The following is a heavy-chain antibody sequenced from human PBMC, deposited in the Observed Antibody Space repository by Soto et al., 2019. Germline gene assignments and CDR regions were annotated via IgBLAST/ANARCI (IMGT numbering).Heavy chain of an antibody. V-gene: IGHV4-30-4*01. CDR3: ARSGGRSYYYYGMDV. D-gene: IGHD2-15*01. CDR2: IYYSGST. Sequence: QVQLQESGPGLVKPSQTLSLTCTVSGGSISSGDYYCSWIRQPPGKGLEWIGYIYYSGSTYYNPSLKSRVTISVDTSKNQFSLKLSSVTAADTAVYYCARSGGRSYYYYGMDVWGQGTTVTVSS. J-gene: IGHJ6*02. CDR1: GGSISSGDYY.